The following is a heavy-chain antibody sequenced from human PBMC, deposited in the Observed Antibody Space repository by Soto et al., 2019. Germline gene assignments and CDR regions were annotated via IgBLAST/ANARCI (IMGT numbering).Heavy chain of an antibody. Sequence: SETLSLTCTVTGDSISSRSYYWGWIRQPPGKGLEWIGSIYYSGSTYNNPSLRSRVSMSIDTSKDQFSLKLKSVTAADTALYFCARQRPSVVTQAYFAVWGPGSLVTVSS. D-gene: IGHD2-21*02. CDR3: ARQRPSVVTQAYFAV. J-gene: IGHJ4*02. CDR2: IYYSGST. V-gene: IGHV4-39*01. CDR1: GDSISSRSYY.